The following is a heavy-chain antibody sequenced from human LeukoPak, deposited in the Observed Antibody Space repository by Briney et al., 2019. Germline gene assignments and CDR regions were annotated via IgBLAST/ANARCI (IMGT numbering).Heavy chain of an antibody. CDR3: ARVWSSGYTKDY. V-gene: IGHV3-48*04. J-gene: IGHJ4*02. CDR2: ISSSSSTI. D-gene: IGHD3-22*01. Sequence: GGSLRLSCAASGFTFSSYSIDWVRQAPGKGLEWLSYISSSSSTIYYADSVKGRFTISRDNAENSVYQQMNSLRAEDTAVYYCARVWSSGYTKDYWGQGTLVTVSS. CDR1: GFTFSSYS.